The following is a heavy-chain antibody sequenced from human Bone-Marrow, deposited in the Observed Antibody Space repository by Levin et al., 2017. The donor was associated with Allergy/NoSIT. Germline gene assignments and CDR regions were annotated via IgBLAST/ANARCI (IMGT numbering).Heavy chain of an antibody. CDR1: GFTFSSYG. Sequence: GGSLRLSCAASGFTFSSYGMHWVRQAPGKGLEWVAVISYDGSNKYYADSVKGRFTISRDNSKNTLYLQMNSLRAEDTAVYYCAKATYYYESSGYYTIDYYCYGRDVWGQGTTVTVP. D-gene: IGHD3-22*01. CDR2: ISYDGSNK. V-gene: IGHV3-30*18. CDR3: AKATYYYESSGYYTIDYYCYGRDV. J-gene: IGHJ6*02.